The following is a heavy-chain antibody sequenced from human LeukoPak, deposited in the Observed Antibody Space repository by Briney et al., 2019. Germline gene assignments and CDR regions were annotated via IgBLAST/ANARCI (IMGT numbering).Heavy chain of an antibody. J-gene: IGHJ4*02. D-gene: IGHD3-22*01. CDR1: GASIGGSGYY. V-gene: IGHV4-39*07. CDR3: ARSLYYDSSGSVFDY. Sequence: SETLSLTCTVSGASIGGSGYYWGWIRQPPGKGLEWIGSIYYSGSTYYNPSLKSRVTISVDTSKNQFSLKLSSVTAADTAVYYCARSLYYDSSGSVFDYWGQGTLVTVSS. CDR2: IYYSGST.